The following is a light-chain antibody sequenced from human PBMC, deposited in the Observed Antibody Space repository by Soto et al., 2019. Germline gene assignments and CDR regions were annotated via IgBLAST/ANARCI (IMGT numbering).Light chain of an antibody. V-gene: IGKV3-20*01. J-gene: IGKJ4*01. CDR2: GAS. CDR3: QQYGSSPLT. CDR1: QSVTSSY. Sequence: EIVLTQSPGTLSLSPGERATRSCRASQSVTSSYLTGYQQKPGQAPRLLIFGASTRATGIPDRFSGSGSGTDFTLTISRLEPEDFAVYYCQQYGSSPLTFGGGTKVDIK.